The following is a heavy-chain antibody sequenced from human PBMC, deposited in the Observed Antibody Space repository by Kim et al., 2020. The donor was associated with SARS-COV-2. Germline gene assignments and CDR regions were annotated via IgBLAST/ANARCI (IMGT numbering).Heavy chain of an antibody. Sequence: NYTPSLRSRVTISLDKSKNQVSLTLTTVTAVDTAIYYCARHKMSTNAFDIWGQGTTVTVSS. CDR3: ARHKMSTNAFDI. J-gene: IGHJ3*02. V-gene: IGHV4-4*02. D-gene: IGHD1-1*01.